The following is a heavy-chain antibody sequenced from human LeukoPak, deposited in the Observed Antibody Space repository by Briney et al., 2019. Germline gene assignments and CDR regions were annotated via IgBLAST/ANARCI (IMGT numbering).Heavy chain of an antibody. CDR1: GASIRNSTYY. J-gene: IGHJ4*02. D-gene: IGHD3-16*01. CDR2: LYYSGST. V-gene: IGHV4-39*01. CDR3: AGFRNVMGAGYYFDS. Sequence: SETLSLTCTVSGASIRNSTYYWGWIRQPPGKGLEWIGSLYYSGSTYYSPSLENRVTISLDTSKNQFSLKLSSLTAADTAVYFVAGFRNVMGAGYYFDSWAQETRLTFSS.